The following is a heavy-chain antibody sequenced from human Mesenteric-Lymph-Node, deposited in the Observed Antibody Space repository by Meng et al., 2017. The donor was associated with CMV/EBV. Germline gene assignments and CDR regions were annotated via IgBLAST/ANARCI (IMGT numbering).Heavy chain of an antibody. CDR2: IYSGVTT. CDR1: GFTVSSNY. CDR3: ATRGQV. V-gene: IGHV3-53*01. J-gene: IGHJ4*02. Sequence: GGSLRLSCAASGFTVSSNYMSWVRQAPGKGLEWVSVIYSGVTTYYADSVKGRFTISRDKSKNTVYLQMNSLRAEDTAVYFCATRGQVWGQGTLVTVSS.